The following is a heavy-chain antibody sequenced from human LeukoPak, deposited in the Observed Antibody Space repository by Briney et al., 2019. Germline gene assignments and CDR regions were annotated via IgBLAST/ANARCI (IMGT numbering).Heavy chain of an antibody. V-gene: IGHV1-2*02. D-gene: IGHD3-9*01. CDR2: INPNSGGT. CDR1: GYTFTGYY. CDR3: ARAILYDILTGYYGYFDY. J-gene: IGHJ4*02. Sequence: ASVKVSCKASGYTFTGYYMHWVRQAPGQGLEWMGWINPNSGGTNYAQKFQGRVTMTRDTSISTAYMELSRLRSDDTAVYYCARAILYDILTGYYGYFDYWGQGTLVTVSS.